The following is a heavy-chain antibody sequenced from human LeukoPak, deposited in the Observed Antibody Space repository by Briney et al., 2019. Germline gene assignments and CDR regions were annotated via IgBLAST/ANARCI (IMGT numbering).Heavy chain of an antibody. Sequence: GGSLRLSCAASGFTFSSYEMNWVRQAPGKGLGWVSYISSSGSTVYYAASVKGRFTISRDNAKNSLYLQMNSLRAEDTAVYYCASITLGSYYNYWGQGTRVTVPS. CDR3: ASITLGSYYNY. V-gene: IGHV3-48*03. CDR2: ISSSGSTV. J-gene: IGHJ4*02. CDR1: GFTFSSYE. D-gene: IGHD3-10*01.